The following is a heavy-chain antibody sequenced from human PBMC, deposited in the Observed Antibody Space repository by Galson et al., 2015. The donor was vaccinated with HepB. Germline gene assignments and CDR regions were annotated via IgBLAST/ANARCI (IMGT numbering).Heavy chain of an antibody. J-gene: IGHJ6*02. CDR3: ATVAVAGTGYYYGMDV. CDR2: ISAYNGNT. V-gene: IGHV1-18*01. Sequence: SVKVSCKASGGTFSSYAISWVRQAPGQGLEWMGWISAYNGNTNYAQKLQGRVTMTEDTSTDTAYMELSSLRSEDTAVYYCATVAVAGTGYYYGMDVWGQGTTVTVSS. D-gene: IGHD6-19*01. CDR1: GGTFSSYA.